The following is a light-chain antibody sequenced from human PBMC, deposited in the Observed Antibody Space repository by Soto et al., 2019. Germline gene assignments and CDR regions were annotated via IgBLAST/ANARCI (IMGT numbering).Light chain of an antibody. CDR2: DAS. CDR1: QDISNY. V-gene: IGKV1-33*01. Sequence: DIQMTQSPSSLSASVGDRVTITCQASQDISNYLNWYQQKPGKAPKLLIYDASNLETGVPSRFSGSGSGTDFNFTISSLQPEDIATYYCQQYDTLPPYTFGQGTKLVIK. J-gene: IGKJ2*01. CDR3: QQYDTLPPYT.